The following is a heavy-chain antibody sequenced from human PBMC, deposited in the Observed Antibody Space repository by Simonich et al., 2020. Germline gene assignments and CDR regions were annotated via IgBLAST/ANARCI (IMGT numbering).Heavy chain of an antibody. CDR2: INPNRGGT. J-gene: IGHJ4*02. CDR3: ASSKLATIDY. Sequence: QVQLVQSGAEVKKPGASVKVSCKASGYTFTGYYMHWVRQAPGKGFEWMGWINPNRGGTNYAQKFQGRVTMTRDTSISTAYMELSRLRSDDTAVYYCASSKLATIDYWGQGTLVTVSS. CDR1: GYTFTGYY. V-gene: IGHV1-2*02. D-gene: IGHD5-12*01.